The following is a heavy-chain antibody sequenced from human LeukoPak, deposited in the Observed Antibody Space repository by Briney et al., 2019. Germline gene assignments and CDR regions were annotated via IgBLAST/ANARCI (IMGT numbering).Heavy chain of an antibody. J-gene: IGHJ5*02. D-gene: IGHD3-10*01. V-gene: IGHV4-61*02. CDR2: IYTSGST. CDR1: GGSISSGSYY. CDR3: ARDRRHYYGSGSYYSTPGGLDP. Sequence: SQTLSLTCTVSGGSISSGSYYWSWIRQPAGKGLEWIGRIYTSGSTYYNPSLKSRVTISVDTSKNQFSLKLSSVTAADTAVYYCARDRRHYYGSGSYYSTPGGLDPWGQGTLVTVSS.